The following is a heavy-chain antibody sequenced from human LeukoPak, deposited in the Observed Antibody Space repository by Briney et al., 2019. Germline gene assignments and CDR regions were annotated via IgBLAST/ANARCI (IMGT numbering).Heavy chain of an antibody. D-gene: IGHD3-10*02. CDR2: IKQDGSEK. J-gene: IGHJ6*03. V-gene: IGHV3-7*01. CDR1: GFTFSSYA. Sequence: GGSLRLSCAASGFTFSSYAMSWVRQAPGKGLEWVANIKQDGSEKYYVDSVKGRLIISRDNAKNSVFLQMNSLRAEDTAVYYCAREVYVRGGFPTYHYYYYMDVWGKGTTVTVSS. CDR3: AREVYVRGGFPTYHYYYYMDV.